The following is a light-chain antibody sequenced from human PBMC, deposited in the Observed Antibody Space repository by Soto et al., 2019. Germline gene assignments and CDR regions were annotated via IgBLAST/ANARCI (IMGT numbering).Light chain of an antibody. V-gene: IGKV1-5*03. J-gene: IGKJ1*01. Sequence: IQMTQSPSSLYASVGDRVTITCRASQGIRNDLGWYQQKPGKAPKLLMYKASSLESGVPSRFSGSGSGTEFTLTISSLQPDDFATYYCQQYNSYSWTFGQGTNVDI. CDR2: KAS. CDR1: QGIRND. CDR3: QQYNSYSWT.